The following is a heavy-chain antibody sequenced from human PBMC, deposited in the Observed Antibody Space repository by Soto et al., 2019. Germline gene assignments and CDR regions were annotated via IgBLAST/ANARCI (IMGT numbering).Heavy chain of an antibody. V-gene: IGHV1-69*08. CDR2: IIPILGIA. Sequence: QVQLVQSGAEVKKPGSSVKVSCKASGGTFSSYTISWVRQAPGQGLEWMGRIIPILGIANYAQKFQGRVTITADKSTSTAYMELSSLRSEDTAVYYCARDRNPNWGGDSFVNWFDPWGQGTLVTVSS. CDR3: ARDRNPNWGGDSFVNWFDP. J-gene: IGHJ5*02. CDR1: GGTFSSYT. D-gene: IGHD7-27*01.